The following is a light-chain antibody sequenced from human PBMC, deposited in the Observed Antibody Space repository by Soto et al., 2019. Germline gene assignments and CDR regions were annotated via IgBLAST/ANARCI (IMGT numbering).Light chain of an antibody. CDR1: QGISSA. J-gene: IGKJ5*01. Sequence: IQLTQSPSSLSEPVGHRVTITCRASQGISSALAWYQQKPGKDPKLLIYDDSSLESGVQSRFSGSGSGTDFTLTISSLQPEDFATYYRPQFNNYITFGQGTRLEIK. CDR2: DDS. V-gene: IGKV1D-13*01. CDR3: PQFNNYIT.